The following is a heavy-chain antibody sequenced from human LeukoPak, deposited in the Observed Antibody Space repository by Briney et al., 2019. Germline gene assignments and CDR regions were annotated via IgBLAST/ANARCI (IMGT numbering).Heavy chain of an antibody. Sequence: WVRQAPGQGLEWMGWINPNSGGTNYAQKFQGRVTMTRDTSISTAYMELSRLRSDDTAVYYCASPFPPFSFVISGFAPWGQGPLFTVSS. V-gene: IGHV1-2*02. J-gene: IGHJ5*02. CDR3: ASPFPPFSFVISGFAP. D-gene: IGHD2-15*01. CDR2: INPNSGGT.